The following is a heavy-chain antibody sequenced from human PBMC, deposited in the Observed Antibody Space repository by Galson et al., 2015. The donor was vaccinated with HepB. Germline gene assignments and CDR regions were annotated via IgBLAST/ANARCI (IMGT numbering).Heavy chain of an antibody. V-gene: IGHV3-30*18. CDR3: AKAEERWLQSGKDV. CDR2: ISYDGSNK. CDR1: GFTFSSYG. J-gene: IGHJ6*02. Sequence: SLRLSCAASGFTFSSYGMHWVRQAPGKGLEWVAVISYDGSNKYYADSVEGRFTISRDNSKNTLYLQMNSLRAEDTAVYYCAKAEERWLQSGKDVWGQGTTVTVSS. D-gene: IGHD5-24*01.